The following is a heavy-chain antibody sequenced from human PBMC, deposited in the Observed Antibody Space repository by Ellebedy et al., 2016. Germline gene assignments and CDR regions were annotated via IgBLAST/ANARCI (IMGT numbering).Heavy chain of an antibody. CDR3: ARTHGSGSYRRGVYYYGMDV. CDR2: IIPIFGTA. Sequence: SVKVSCXASGGTFSSYAISWVRQAPGQGLEWMGGIIPIFGTANYAQKFQGRVTITADKSTSTAYMELSSLRSEDTAVYYCARTHGSGSYRRGVYYYGMDVWGQGTTVTVSS. D-gene: IGHD3-10*01. J-gene: IGHJ6*02. V-gene: IGHV1-69*06. CDR1: GGTFSSYA.